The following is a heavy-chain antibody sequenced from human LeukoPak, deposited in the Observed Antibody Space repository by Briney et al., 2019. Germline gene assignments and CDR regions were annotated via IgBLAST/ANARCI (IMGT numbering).Heavy chain of an antibody. V-gene: IGHV3-23*01. Sequence: PGRSLRLSCAASGFTFSSYAMSCVRQAPGKWLDWLSSITGGGDSTYYADSVNGRLTTSTDNSKNTLFLQMTSLRAEDTAVYHCAKVYSIDAYNYPFDYWGQGTLVTVSS. CDR1: GFTFSSYA. CDR2: ITGGGDST. CDR3: AKVYSIDAYNYPFDY. D-gene: IGHD5-24*01. J-gene: IGHJ4*02.